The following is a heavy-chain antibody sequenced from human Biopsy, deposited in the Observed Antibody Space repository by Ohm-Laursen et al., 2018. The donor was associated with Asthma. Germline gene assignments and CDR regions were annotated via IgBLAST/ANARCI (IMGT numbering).Heavy chain of an antibody. CDR1: GGAIRTSGYY. CDR2: MYYIGSA. CDR3: ARHQEAASYHYDGSIDY. Sequence: PSQTLSLTCSVSGGAIRTSGYYWGWIRQPPGKGLEWIGSMYYIGSAYYNPSLESRVTISVDTSKNQFSLKLSSLTAADTAVYFFARHQEAASYHYDGSIDYWGQGIPVTVSS. V-gene: IGHV4-39*01. D-gene: IGHD3-22*01. J-gene: IGHJ4*02.